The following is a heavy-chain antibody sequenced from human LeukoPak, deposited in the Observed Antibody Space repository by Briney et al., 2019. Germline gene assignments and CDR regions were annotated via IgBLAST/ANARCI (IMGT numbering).Heavy chain of an antibody. D-gene: IGHD3-10*01. V-gene: IGHV3-30*18. Sequence: QPGRSLRLSCAASGFTFSAYGMHWVRQAPGKGLEWVAVISYDGSNKYSADSVKGRFTISRDNSKNTLYLQVNSLRAEDTAVYYCAKGAGGFGELADWFDPWGQGTLVTVSS. J-gene: IGHJ5*02. CDR2: ISYDGSNK. CDR3: AKGAGGFGELADWFDP. CDR1: GFTFSAYG.